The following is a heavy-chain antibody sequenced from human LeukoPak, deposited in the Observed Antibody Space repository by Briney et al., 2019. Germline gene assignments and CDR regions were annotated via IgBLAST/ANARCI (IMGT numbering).Heavy chain of an antibody. CDR1: GGSISSYY. Sequence: PSETLSLTCTVSGGSISSYYWSWIRQPPGKGLEWIGYIYYSGSTNYNPSLKSRVTISVDTSKNQFSLKMTSVTAADTAMYYCATESAMVRGGSDAFDIWGQGTMVIVSS. D-gene: IGHD3-10*01. V-gene: IGHV4-59*01. CDR3: ATESAMVRGGSDAFDI. CDR2: IYYSGST. J-gene: IGHJ3*02.